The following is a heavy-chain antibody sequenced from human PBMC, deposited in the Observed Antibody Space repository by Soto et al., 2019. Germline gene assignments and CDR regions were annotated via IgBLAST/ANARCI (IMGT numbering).Heavy chain of an antibody. CDR2: IYYSGST. J-gene: IGHJ4*02. V-gene: IGHV4-39*01. CDR1: GGSISSSSYY. CDR3: ARRKAPGFDY. Sequence: QLQLQESGPGLVKPSETLSLTCTVSGGSISSSSYYWGWIRQPPGKGLEWIGSIYYSGSTYYNPSLKSRVTISVDTSKNQFSLKLSSVTAADPAVYYCARRKAPGFDYWGQGTLVTVSS.